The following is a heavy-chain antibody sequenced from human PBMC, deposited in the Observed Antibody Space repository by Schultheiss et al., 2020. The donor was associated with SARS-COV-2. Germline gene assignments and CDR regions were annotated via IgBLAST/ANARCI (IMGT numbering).Heavy chain of an antibody. J-gene: IGHJ4*02. Sequence: SQTLSLTCAVFGGSFSGHYWSWIRQPPGKGLEWIGEINHSGSTNYNPSLKSRVTISVDTSKNQFSLKLSSVTAADTAVYYCAGLLPGDYWGQGTLVTVSS. CDR3: AGLLPGDY. V-gene: IGHV4-34*01. CDR2: INHSGST. D-gene: IGHD3-22*01. CDR1: GGSFSGHY.